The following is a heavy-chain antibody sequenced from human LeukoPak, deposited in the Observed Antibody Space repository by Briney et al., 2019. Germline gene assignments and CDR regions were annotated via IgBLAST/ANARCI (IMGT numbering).Heavy chain of an antibody. Sequence: SETLSLTCTVSGGSVNKGPHYWGWIRQPPGKGLEWIGSILYSGNTYYNVSLKSRVTISVDTSKNQFSLRLSSVTAADRAVYYCARHEGTYVAKSGDSLDYWRQGIEVTGSS. CDR2: ILYSGNT. D-gene: IGHD2-15*01. J-gene: IGHJ4*02. CDR1: GGSVNKGPHY. V-gene: IGHV4-39*01. CDR3: ARHEGTYVAKSGDSLDY.